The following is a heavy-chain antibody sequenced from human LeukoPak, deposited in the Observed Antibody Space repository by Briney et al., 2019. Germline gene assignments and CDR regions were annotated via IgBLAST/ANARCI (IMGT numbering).Heavy chain of an antibody. CDR1: GYTFTSYG. CDR2: ISAYNGNT. Sequence: ASVKVSCKASGYTFTSYGISWVRQAPGQGLEWKGWISAYNGNTNYAQKLQGRVTMTTDTSTSTAYMELRSLRSDDTAVYYCARGGYCSGGSCLYYYYYGMDVRGQGTTVTVSS. CDR3: ARGGYCSGGSCLYYYYYGMDV. V-gene: IGHV1-18*01. D-gene: IGHD2-15*01. J-gene: IGHJ6*02.